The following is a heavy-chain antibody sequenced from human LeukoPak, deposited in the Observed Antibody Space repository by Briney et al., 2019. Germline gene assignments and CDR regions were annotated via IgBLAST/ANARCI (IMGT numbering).Heavy chain of an antibody. CDR3: AKGRYYYGSGSYFDY. CDR2: ISGSGGST. J-gene: IGHJ4*02. V-gene: IGHV3-23*01. D-gene: IGHD3-10*01. Sequence: GSLRLSCAASGFTFSSYGMSWVRQAPGKGLEWVSAISGSGGSTYYADSVKGRFTISRDNSKNTLYLQMNSLRAEDTAVYYCAKGRYYYGSGSYFDYWGQGTLVTVSS. CDR1: GFTFSSYG.